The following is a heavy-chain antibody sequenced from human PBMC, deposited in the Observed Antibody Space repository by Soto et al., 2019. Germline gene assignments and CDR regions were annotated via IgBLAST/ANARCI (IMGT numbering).Heavy chain of an antibody. CDR1: GFIPSSYA. CDR3: ANDAIMVSSSFNYFDF. V-gene: IGHV3-23*01. CDR2: ISGSGGAT. J-gene: IGHJ4*02. D-gene: IGHD6-13*01. Sequence: PGGSLRLSCVVSGFIPSSYAMSWVRQAPGKGLEWVSGISGSGGATSYADSVKGRFTISRDNSKNTLYLQMNSLSAEDTAIYYCANDAIMVSSSFNYFDFWGQGAMVTVYS.